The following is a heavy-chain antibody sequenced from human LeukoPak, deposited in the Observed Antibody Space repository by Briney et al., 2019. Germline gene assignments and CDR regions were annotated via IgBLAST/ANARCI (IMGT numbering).Heavy chain of an antibody. Sequence: SQTLSLPCTVSGGSISSGGYYWRWRRQHPGKGLEWIGYIYYSGSTYYNPSIKSRVTISVDTSKNHFSLKLSSVTAADTAVYYCARDSGYYDSSLSWFDPWGQGTLVTVSS. J-gene: IGHJ5*02. CDR2: IYYSGST. CDR3: ARDSGYYDSSLSWFDP. CDR1: GGSISSGGYY. D-gene: IGHD3-22*01. V-gene: IGHV4-31*03.